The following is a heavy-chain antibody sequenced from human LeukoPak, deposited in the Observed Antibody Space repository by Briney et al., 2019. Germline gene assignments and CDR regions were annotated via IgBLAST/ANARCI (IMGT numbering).Heavy chain of an antibody. Sequence: PSETLSLTCTVSGGSISSYYWSWIRQPPGKGLEWIGYIHYSGSTSYNPSLKSRATISVDTSKNQLSLKLSSVTAADTAVYYCTRQVVMVSPVGVWGQGTLVTVSS. CDR2: IHYSGST. D-gene: IGHD3-10*01. J-gene: IGHJ4*02. CDR3: TRQVVMVSPVGV. V-gene: IGHV4-59*08. CDR1: GGSISSYY.